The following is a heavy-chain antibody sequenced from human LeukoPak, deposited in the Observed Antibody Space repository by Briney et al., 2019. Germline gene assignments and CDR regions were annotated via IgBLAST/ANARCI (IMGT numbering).Heavy chain of an antibody. CDR2: VYSDGTT. CDR3: ARVTPPTD. CDR1: GFTVSTNY. V-gene: IGHV3-66*01. Sequence: PGGSLRLSCAASGFTVSTNYMTWVRQAPGKGLEWVSVVYSDGTTNYADSVQGRFSIPRDSSKNTLYLQLHNLRPEDTAVYYCARVTPPTDWGQGTLVTVSS. J-gene: IGHJ4*02. D-gene: IGHD1-14*01.